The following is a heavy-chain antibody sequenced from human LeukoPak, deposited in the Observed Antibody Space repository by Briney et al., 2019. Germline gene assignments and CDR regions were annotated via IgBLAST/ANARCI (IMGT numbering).Heavy chain of an antibody. V-gene: IGHV4-61*02. CDR3: AREERYYDILTGYGYYYYYMDV. Sequence: KPSETLSLTCTVSGGSISSGSYYWSWIRQPAGKGLEWIGRIYTSGSTNYSPSLKSRVTISVDTSKNQFSLKLSSVTAADTAVYYCAREERYYDILTGYGYYYYYMDVWGEGTTVTTSS. J-gene: IGHJ6*03. D-gene: IGHD3-9*01. CDR2: IYTSGST. CDR1: GGSISSGSYY.